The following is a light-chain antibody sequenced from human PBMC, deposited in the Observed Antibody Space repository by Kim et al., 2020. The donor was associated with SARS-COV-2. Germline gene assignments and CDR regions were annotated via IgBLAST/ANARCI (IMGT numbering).Light chain of an antibody. CDR2: GAS. V-gene: IGKV1-27*01. Sequence: DIQLAQSPYSLSASVGDRVTITCRASQGISHSLAWYRQKPGKVPMLLIYGASTLQSGVPSRFSGSGSGTDFTLTISSLQPEDAATYYCQKYDSAPRTFGQGTMVDI. CDR3: QKYDSAPRT. CDR1: QGISHS. J-gene: IGKJ1*01.